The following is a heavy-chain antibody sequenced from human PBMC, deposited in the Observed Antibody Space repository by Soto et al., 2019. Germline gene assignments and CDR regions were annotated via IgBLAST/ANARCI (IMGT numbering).Heavy chain of an antibody. Sequence: EVQLLESGGGLVQPGGSLRLSCGASGFTFSTYAMSWVRQAPGKGLEWVSAISGSGGSTYHADSVKGRFTLSRDNSKNTLYLQMNSLRAEDTAVYYCARGSSGWYVFDYWGQGTLVTVSS. D-gene: IGHD6-19*01. J-gene: IGHJ4*02. CDR3: ARGSSGWYVFDY. V-gene: IGHV3-23*01. CDR1: GFTFSTYA. CDR2: ISGSGGST.